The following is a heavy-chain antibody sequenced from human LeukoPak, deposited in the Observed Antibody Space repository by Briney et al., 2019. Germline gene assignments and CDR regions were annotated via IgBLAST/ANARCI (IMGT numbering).Heavy chain of an antibody. CDR1: GFTFSSYG. V-gene: IGHV3-30*18. CDR2: ISYDGSNK. CDR3: AKGGWRTAMATIPDY. J-gene: IGHJ4*02. Sequence: AGGSLRLSCAASGFTFSSYGMHWVRQAPGKGLEWVAVISYDGSNKYYADSVKGRFTISRDNSKNTLYLQMNSLRAEDTAVYYCAKGGWRTAMATIPDYWGQGTLVTVSS. D-gene: IGHD5-18*01.